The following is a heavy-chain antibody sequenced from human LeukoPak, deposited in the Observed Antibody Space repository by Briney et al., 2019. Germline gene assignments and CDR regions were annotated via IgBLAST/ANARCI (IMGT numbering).Heavy chain of an antibody. D-gene: IGHD5-24*01. CDR2: IIPIFGTA. CDR1: GGTLSSYA. J-gene: IGHJ4*02. CDR3: ASARGWLQFSDFDY. Sequence: ASVKVSCKASGGTLSSYAISWMRQAHGEGLEWMGGIIPIFGTANYAQKFQGRVTITADESTSTAYMELSSLRSEDTAVYYCASARGWLQFSDFDYWGQGTLVTVSS. V-gene: IGHV1-69*13.